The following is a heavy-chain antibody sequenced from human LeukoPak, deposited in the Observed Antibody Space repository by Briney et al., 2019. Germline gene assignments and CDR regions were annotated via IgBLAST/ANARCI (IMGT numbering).Heavy chain of an antibody. CDR2: IYYSGST. CDR3: ARQGTNYYYYYMDV. J-gene: IGHJ6*03. V-gene: IGHV4-39*01. Sequence: SETLSLTCTVSGGSISSSSYYWGWIRQPPGKRLEWIGSIYYSGSTYYNPSLRSRVTISVDTSKNQFSLKLSSVTAADTAVYYCARQGTNYYYYYMDVWGKGTTVTVSS. CDR1: GGSISSSSYY.